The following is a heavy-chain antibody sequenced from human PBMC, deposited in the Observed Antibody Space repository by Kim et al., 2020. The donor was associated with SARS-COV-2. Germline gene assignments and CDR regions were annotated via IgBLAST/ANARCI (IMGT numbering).Heavy chain of an antibody. V-gene: IGHV4-59*01. CDR2: IYYSGST. Sequence: SETLSLTCTVSGGSISSYYWSWIRQPPGKGLEWIGYIYYSGSTNYNPSLKSRVTISVDTSKNQFSLKLSSVTAADTAVYYCARDRGGNSGLDFDYWGQGTLVTVSS. CDR3: ARDRGGNSGLDFDY. J-gene: IGHJ4*02. CDR1: GGSISSYY. D-gene: IGHD2-21*02.